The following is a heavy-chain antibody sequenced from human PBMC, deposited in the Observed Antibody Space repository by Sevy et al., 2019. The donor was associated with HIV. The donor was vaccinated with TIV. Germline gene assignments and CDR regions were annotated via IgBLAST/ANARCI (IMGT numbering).Heavy chain of an antibody. D-gene: IGHD1-26*01. J-gene: IGHJ5*02. CDR1: GGSISSGSYY. CDR2: IYISGST. V-gene: IGHV4-61*02. CDR3: ARFVSGSYVSWFDP. Sequence: SETLSLTCTVSGGSISSGSYYWSWLRQPAGKGLEWIGRIYISGSTNYNPSLKSRVTISLDTSKNLFSLKLSSVTAADTAMYYCARFVSGSYVSWFDPWGQGTLVTVSS.